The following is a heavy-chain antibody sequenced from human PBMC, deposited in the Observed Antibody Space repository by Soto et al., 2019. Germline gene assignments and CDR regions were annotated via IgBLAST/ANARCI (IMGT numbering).Heavy chain of an antibody. CDR3: AKDHAPGVYASQYHFDY. CDR2: ISYDGSNK. CDR1: GFFFSSYG. V-gene: IGHV3-30*18. J-gene: IGHJ4*02. D-gene: IGHD3-16*01. Sequence: QEQLVESGGGVVQPGRSLRLSCAASGFFFSSYGMHWVRQVPGKGLEWVAVISYDGSNKYYADSVKCRFTISRDNPKTTLYLQLNSLRGEDTARYYCAKDHAPGVYASQYHFDYWGQGTLVTVSS.